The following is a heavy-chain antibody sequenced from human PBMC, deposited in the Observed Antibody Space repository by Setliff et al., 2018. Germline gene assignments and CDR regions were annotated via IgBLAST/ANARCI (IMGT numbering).Heavy chain of an antibody. Sequence: GGSLRLSCAASGFTFSVYWMTWVRQAPGKGLEWVSFISGSGGSTYYADPVKGRFTISRDNSKNTLYLQVNSLRAEDTAVYYCAKIRSGWYEAIDYWGQGTLVTVSS. V-gene: IGHV3-23*01. J-gene: IGHJ4*02. D-gene: IGHD6-19*01. CDR2: ISGSGGST. CDR3: AKIRSGWYEAIDY. CDR1: GFTFSVYW.